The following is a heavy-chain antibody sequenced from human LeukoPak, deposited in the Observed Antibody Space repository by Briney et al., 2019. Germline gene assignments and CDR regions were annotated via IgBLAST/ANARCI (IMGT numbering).Heavy chain of an antibody. CDR2: MNPYSGIT. CDR3: ARENVNRGSSWGYDYFGMDV. D-gene: IGHD6-13*01. V-gene: IGHV1-8*01. Sequence: ASVKVSCKASGYTFTSSYDINWVRQAPGQGLEWMGWMNPYSGITGYPQKFQGRVTMTRDTSISTAYMELSSLTSEDMAVYFCARENVNRGSSWGYDYFGMDVWGQGTAVTVSS. CDR1: GYTFTSSYD. J-gene: IGHJ6*02.